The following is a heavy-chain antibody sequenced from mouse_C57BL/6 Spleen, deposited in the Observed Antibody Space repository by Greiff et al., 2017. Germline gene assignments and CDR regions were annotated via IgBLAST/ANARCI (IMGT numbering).Heavy chain of an antibody. CDR2: INPYNGGT. CDR1: GYTFTDYY. J-gene: IGHJ3*01. V-gene: IGHV1-19*01. CDR3: ARRYGTQGGFAY. Sequence: VQLQQSGPELVKPGASVKLSCKASGYTFTDYYMNWVKQSHGKSLEWIGVINPYNGGTSYNQKFKGKATLTVGKSSSTADMELHSLTSEDSAVYYCARRYGTQGGFAYWGQGTLGTVSA. D-gene: IGHD2-10*02.